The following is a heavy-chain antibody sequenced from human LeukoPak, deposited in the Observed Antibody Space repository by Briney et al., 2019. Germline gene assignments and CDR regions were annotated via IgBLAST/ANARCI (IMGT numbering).Heavy chain of an antibody. V-gene: IGHV4-59*01. D-gene: IGHD6-13*01. CDR1: GGSINSNY. CDR2: IYYSGSA. Sequence: SETLSLTCTVSGGSINSNYWTWIRQPPGKGLEWIGCIYYSGSANYNPSLKSRVTISVDTSKNQFSLELRSLTVADSAVYYCARDQQPDYWGQGTLVTVSS. CDR3: ARDQQPDY. J-gene: IGHJ4*02.